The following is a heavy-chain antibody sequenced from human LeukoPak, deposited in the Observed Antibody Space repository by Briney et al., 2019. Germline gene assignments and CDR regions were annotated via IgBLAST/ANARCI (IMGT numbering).Heavy chain of an antibody. V-gene: IGHV4-4*07. J-gene: IGHJ3*02. D-gene: IGHD2-15*01. CDR2: KYARGSS. CDR3: ARGRYCSADICTGGDSFDI. Sequence: SETLSLTCNVSGGSISNYYWSWIRQPAGKGLEWIGRKYARGSSNFNPPVQSRVTMSVDTSKNQFSRKLRSVTAADTAVYYCARGRYCSADICTGGDSFDIWGQGTMVSVS. CDR1: GGSISNYY.